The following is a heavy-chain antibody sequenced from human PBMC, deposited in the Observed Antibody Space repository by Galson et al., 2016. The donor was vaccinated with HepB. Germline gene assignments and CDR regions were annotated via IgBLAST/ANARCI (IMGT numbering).Heavy chain of an antibody. V-gene: IGHV4-30-2*01. CDR2: IYHTGTT. Sequence: TLSLTCAVSGGSITSGGYSWSWIRQPPGKGLEWIGYIYHTGTTDYSPSLKNRVTMSVDRSKNQFSLKLTSVTAADTAVYYCARVIRSGRSISKFGDLSPYYYGLDVWGQGTTVTVSS. CDR1: GGSITSGGYS. D-gene: IGHD3-10*01. CDR3: ARVIRSGRSISKFGDLSPYYYGLDV. J-gene: IGHJ6*02.